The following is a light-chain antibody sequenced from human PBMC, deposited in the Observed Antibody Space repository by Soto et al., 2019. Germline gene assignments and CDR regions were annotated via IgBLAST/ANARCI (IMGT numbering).Light chain of an antibody. CDR2: TAS. Sequence: DIQVTQSPSSLSASVGDRVTITCRASQSIRTYLNWYQQRPGKPPKLLIHTASTLKSGVPSRFSGSGSGTDFTLTISSLQPEDFATYYCQQTYSTLNSFGQGTKLEIK. J-gene: IGKJ2*03. CDR1: QSIRTY. CDR3: QQTYSTLNS. V-gene: IGKV1-39*01.